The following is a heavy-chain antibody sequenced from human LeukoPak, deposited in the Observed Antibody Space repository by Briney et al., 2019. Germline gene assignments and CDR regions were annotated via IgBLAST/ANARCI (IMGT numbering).Heavy chain of an antibody. CDR3: ARLSGRMVRGALRDY. J-gene: IGHJ4*02. D-gene: IGHD3-10*01. CDR1: GGSFSGYY. CDR2: INHSGST. Sequence: SETLSLTCAVYGGSFSGYYWSWIRQPPGKGLEWIGEINHSGSTNYNPSLKSRVTISVDTSKNQFSLKLSSVTAADTAVYYCARLSGRMVRGALRDYWGQGTLVTVSS. V-gene: IGHV4-34*01.